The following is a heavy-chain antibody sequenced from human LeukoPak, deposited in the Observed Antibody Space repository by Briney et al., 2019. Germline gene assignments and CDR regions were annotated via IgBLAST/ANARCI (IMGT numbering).Heavy chain of an antibody. D-gene: IGHD3-3*01. Sequence: PGGSLRLSCAASGFTFSSYWMSWVRQAPGKGLEWVANIKQDGSEKYYVDSVKGRFTISRDNAKNSLYLQMNSLRAEDTAVYYCARDKVPPYFWSGYYTPDPFDYWGQGTLVTVSS. CDR1: GFTFSSYW. V-gene: IGHV3-7*01. CDR3: ARDKVPPYFWSGYYTPDPFDY. CDR2: IKQDGSEK. J-gene: IGHJ4*02.